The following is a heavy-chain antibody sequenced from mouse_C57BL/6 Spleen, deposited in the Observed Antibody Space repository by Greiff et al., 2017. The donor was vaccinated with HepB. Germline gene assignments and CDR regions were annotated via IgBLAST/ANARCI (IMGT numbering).Heavy chain of an antibody. J-gene: IGHJ2*01. CDR2: INPNNGGT. V-gene: IGHV1-26*01. CDR3: ARGPKRYFDY. Sequence: EVQLQQSGPELVKPGASVKISCKASGYTFTDYYMNWVKQSHGKSLEWIGDINPNNGGTSYNQKFKGKATLTVDKSSSTAYMELRSLTSEDSAVYYCARGPKRYFDYWGQGTTLTVSS. CDR1: GYTFTDYY.